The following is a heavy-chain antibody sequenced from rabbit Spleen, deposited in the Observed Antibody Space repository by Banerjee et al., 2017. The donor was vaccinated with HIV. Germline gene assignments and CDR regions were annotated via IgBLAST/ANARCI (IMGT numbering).Heavy chain of an antibody. CDR3: ARDTSSSFSSYGMDL. D-gene: IGHD1-1*01. Sequence: QEQLKETGGGLVQPGGSLTLSCKASGFDFSSYYMSWVRQAPGKGLEWISCIAGSSSGFTYSATWASGRFTISKTSSTTVTLQMTSLTVADTATYFCARDTSSSFSSYGMDLWGPGTLVTVS. J-gene: IGHJ6*01. V-gene: IGHV1S45*01. CDR1: GFDFSSYYM. CDR2: IAGSSSGFT.